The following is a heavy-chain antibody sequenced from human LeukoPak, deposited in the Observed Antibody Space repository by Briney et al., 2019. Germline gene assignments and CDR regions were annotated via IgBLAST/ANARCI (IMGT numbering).Heavy chain of an antibody. CDR2: ISSSSSYI. CDR1: GFTFSSYS. V-gene: IGHV3-21*01. J-gene: IGHJ4*02. Sequence: GGSLRLCCAASGFTFSSYSMNWVRQAPGKGLEWVSSISSSSSYIYYADSVKGRFTISRDNAKNSLYLQMNSLRAEDTAVYYCARDPMVQGCIRYFDYWGQGTLVTVSS. D-gene: IGHD3-10*01. CDR3: ARDPMVQGCIRYFDY.